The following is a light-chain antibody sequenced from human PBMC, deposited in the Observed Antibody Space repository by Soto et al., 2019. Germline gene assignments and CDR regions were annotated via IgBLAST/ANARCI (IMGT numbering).Light chain of an antibody. J-gene: IGKJ3*01. V-gene: IGKV3-15*01. CDR3: QHYSTLPPT. CDR2: YAS. CDR1: ESVHSN. Sequence: EMVMTQSPATLSVSPGERVTLSCRASESVHSNLAWYQQKPGQGPSLLIYYASTRVTGVPDRFSGSGYGTESTLTISSLQSEDFGVYYCQHYSTLPPTFGPGTKVEIK.